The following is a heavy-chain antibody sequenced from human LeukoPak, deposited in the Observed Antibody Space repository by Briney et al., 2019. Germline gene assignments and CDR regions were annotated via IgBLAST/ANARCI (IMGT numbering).Heavy chain of an antibody. V-gene: IGHV3-9*01. D-gene: IGHD6-19*01. J-gene: IGHJ4*02. CDR1: GFTFDDYA. CDR3: ARDRGNGWNHPAD. CDR2: ISGSGGSI. Sequence: GRSLRLSCAASGFTFDDYAMHWVRQAPGKGLEWVSGISGSGGSIYYADSVKGRFTISRDNAKNSLYLQMNSLRAEDTAVYYCARDRGNGWNHPADWGQGTLVTVSS.